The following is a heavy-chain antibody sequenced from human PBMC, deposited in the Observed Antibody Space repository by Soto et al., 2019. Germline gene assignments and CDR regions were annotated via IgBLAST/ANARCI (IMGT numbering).Heavy chain of an antibody. V-gene: IGHV3-21*04. Sequence: GESLKISCAASGLNFEKCSMNWVRQPPGKGPEWLASISPASTYIRYADSVKGRFTISRDNARNSLSLQMMSLRVDDTAMYYCAADTGDIEVVPATTWGQGTLVTVSS. CDR1: GLNFEKCS. J-gene: IGHJ4*02. CDR3: AADTGDIEVVPATT. D-gene: IGHD2-15*01. CDR2: ISPASTYI.